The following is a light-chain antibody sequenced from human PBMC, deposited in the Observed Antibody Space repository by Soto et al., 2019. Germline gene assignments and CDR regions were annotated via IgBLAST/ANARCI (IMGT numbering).Light chain of an antibody. Sequence: ENVLTQSPGTLSLSPGERATLSCRTSQRVSSNYLAWYQQKPGQGPRLLIYGASNRATGIPDRFSGSGSGTDFTLTISRLEPEDFAVYYCQQYGSSAMNTFGQGTKLEIK. CDR3: QQYGSSAMNT. J-gene: IGKJ2*01. V-gene: IGKV3-20*01. CDR2: GAS. CDR1: QRVSSNY.